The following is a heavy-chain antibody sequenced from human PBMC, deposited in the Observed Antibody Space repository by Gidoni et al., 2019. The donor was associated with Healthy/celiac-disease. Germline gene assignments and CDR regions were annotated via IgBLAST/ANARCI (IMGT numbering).Heavy chain of an antibody. CDR1: FTLDDYA. Sequence: FTLDDYAMHWVRQAPGKGLEWVSGISWNSGSIGYADSVKGRFTISRDNAKNSLYLQINSLRAEDTAFYYCAKVSCGGDCYSGFDPWGQGTLVTVSS. J-gene: IGHJ5*02. D-gene: IGHD2-21*02. V-gene: IGHV3-9*01. CDR2: ISWNSGSI. CDR3: AKVSCGGDCYSGFDP.